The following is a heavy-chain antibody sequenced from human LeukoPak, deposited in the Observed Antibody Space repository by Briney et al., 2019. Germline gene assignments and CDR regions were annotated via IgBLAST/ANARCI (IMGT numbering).Heavy chain of an antibody. Sequence: GGSLILSCAASGFTFSDYYMNWIRQAPGKGPEWVSYISSSSSDTSYADPVRGRFTISRDNAKNSLYLQMNSLRVEDTAMYYCTRGPREPHSWGQGTLVTVSS. CDR2: ISSSSSDT. CDR1: GFTFSDYY. D-gene: IGHD1-26*01. CDR3: TRGPREPHS. V-gene: IGHV3-11*05. J-gene: IGHJ4*02.